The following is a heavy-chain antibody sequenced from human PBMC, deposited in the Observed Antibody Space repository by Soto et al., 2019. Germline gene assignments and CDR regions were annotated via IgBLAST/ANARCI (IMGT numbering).Heavy chain of an antibody. D-gene: IGHD3-3*01. Sequence: GASLKVSCKASGYTFTSYGISWVRQAPGQGLEWMGWISAYNGNTNYAQKLQGRVTMTTDTSTSTAYMELRSLRSDDTAVYYCARDLKGRLGVVIDAFDIWGQGTMVTVSS. V-gene: IGHV1-18*01. CDR2: ISAYNGNT. CDR1: GYTFTSYG. J-gene: IGHJ3*02. CDR3: ARDLKGRLGVVIDAFDI.